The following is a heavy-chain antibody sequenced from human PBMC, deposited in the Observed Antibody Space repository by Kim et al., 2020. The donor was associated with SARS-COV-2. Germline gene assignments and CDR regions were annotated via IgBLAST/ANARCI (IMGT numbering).Heavy chain of an antibody. CDR3: AMHGTYYDFWSGHTSPVV. Sequence: GGSLRLSCAASGFTFSSYSMNWVRQAPGKGLEWVSSISSSSSYIYYADSVKGRFTISRDNAKNSLYLQMNSLRAEDTAVYYCAMHGTYYDFWSGHTSPVVWGQGTTVTVSS. D-gene: IGHD3-3*01. CDR2: ISSSSSYI. V-gene: IGHV3-21*01. J-gene: IGHJ6*02. CDR1: GFTFSSYS.